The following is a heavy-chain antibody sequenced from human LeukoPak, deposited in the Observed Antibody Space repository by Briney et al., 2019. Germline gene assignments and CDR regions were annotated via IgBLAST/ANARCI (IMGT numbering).Heavy chain of an antibody. CDR2: ISSGGGTT. Sequence: ESGGSLRLSCAASGFTFSSHEMNWVRQAPGKGLQWISYISSGGGTTHYADSVKGRFTISRDNAQNSLYLQMNSLRAEDTAVYYCARDMGGDNGGQPAGGWGKRTTVTVSS. V-gene: IGHV3-48*03. CDR3: ARDMGGDNGGQPAGG. D-gene: IGHD4/OR15-4a*01. CDR1: GFTFSSHE. J-gene: IGHJ6*04.